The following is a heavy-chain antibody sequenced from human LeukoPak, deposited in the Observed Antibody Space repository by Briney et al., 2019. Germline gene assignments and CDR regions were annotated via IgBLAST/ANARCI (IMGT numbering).Heavy chain of an antibody. J-gene: IGHJ4*02. Sequence: PGGSLRLSCAASGFTFSSYEMNWVRQAPGKGLEWVSYISSSGSTICYADSVKGRFTISRDNAKNSLYLQMNSLRAEDTAVYYCARGRAPLRYFDWLWWGQGTLVTVSS. V-gene: IGHV3-48*03. CDR2: ISSSGSTI. D-gene: IGHD3-9*01. CDR1: GFTFSSYE. CDR3: ARGRAPLRYFDWLW.